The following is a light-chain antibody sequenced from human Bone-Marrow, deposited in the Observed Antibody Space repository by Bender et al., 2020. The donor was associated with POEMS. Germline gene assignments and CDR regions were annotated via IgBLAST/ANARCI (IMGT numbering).Light chain of an antibody. CDR1: SSDVGAYNH. J-gene: IGLJ2*01. CDR3: SSYAGSNNLV. CDR2: DVN. Sequence: QSALTQPRSVSGSPGQSVTISCTGTSSDVGAYNHVSWYQQHPGKAPKRMIYDVNKRPSGVPDRFSGSKSGNTASLTVSGLQAEDEADYYCSSYAGSNNLVFGGGTKLTVL. V-gene: IGLV2-11*01.